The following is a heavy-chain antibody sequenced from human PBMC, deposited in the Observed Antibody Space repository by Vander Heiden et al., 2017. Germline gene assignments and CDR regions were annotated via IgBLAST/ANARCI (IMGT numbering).Heavy chain of an antibody. CDR3: ARSGRSPLYGVDV. J-gene: IGHJ6*02. CDR2: IYPGDSDT. Sequence: EVQLVQSGAEVKKPGESLRISCKGSGYTFTNYWIARVRQMPGKGLEWMGTIYPGDSDTKYSPSFQGQVTISADGSISTAYLQWSSLRASDTAIYYCARSGRSPLYGVDVWGQGTTVTVSS. D-gene: IGHD3-10*01. CDR1: GYTFTNYW. V-gene: IGHV5-51*01.